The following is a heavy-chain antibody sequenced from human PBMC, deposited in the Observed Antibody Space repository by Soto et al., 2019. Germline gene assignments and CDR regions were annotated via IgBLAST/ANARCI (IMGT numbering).Heavy chain of an antibody. CDR3: ARVPPLVGEYYYYYGMDV. CDR2: INAGNGNT. D-gene: IGHD3-10*01. Sequence: QVQLVQSGAEVKKPGASVKVSCKASGYTFSSYAMHWVRQAPGQRLEWMGWINAGNGNTKYSQKFQGRVTITRDTSASTAYMELSSLRSEDTAVYYCARVPPLVGEYYYYYGMDVWGQGTTVTVSS. CDR1: GYTFSSYA. J-gene: IGHJ6*02. V-gene: IGHV1-3*01.